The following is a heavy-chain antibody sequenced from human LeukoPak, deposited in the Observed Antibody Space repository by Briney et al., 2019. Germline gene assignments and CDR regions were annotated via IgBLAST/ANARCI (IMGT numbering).Heavy chain of an antibody. CDR3: ARGADSSGYQLPFDY. V-gene: IGHV4-4*07. J-gene: IGHJ4*02. CDR2: IYTSGST. CDR1: GGSISSYY. Sequence: SETLSLACTVSGGSISSYYWSWIRQPAGKGLEWIGRIYTSGSTNYNPSLKSRVTMSVDTSKNQFSLKLSSVTAADTAVYYCARGADSSGYQLPFDYWGQGTLVTVSS. D-gene: IGHD3-22*01.